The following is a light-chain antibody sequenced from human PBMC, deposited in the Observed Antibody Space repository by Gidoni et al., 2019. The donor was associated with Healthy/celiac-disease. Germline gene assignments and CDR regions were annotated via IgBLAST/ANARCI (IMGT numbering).Light chain of an antibody. V-gene: IGKV1-5*03. CDR1: QSISSW. Sequence: DIQMTQSPSTLSASVGDRVTITCRASQSISSWLAWYQQQQGKAPKLLIYKASSLESGVPARFSGSGSGTEFTLTISILQPDDFATYYCQQYNSYSGTFGQGTKVEIK. CDR3: QQYNSYSGT. J-gene: IGKJ1*01. CDR2: KAS.